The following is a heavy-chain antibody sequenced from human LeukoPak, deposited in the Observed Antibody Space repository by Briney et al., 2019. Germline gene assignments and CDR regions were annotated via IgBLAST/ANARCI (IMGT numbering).Heavy chain of an antibody. CDR2: INPSGGST. CDR3: ARDPGLYMVAHYYYYYMDV. D-gene: IGHD5-12*01. CDR1: GYTFTSYY. V-gene: IGHV1-46*01. Sequence: ASVKVSCKASGYTFTSYYMHWVRQAPGQGLEWMGIINPSGGSTSYAQKFQGRVTMTRDTSTSTVYMELSSLRSEDTAVYYCARDPGLYMVAHYYYYYMDVWRKGTTVTVSS. J-gene: IGHJ6*03.